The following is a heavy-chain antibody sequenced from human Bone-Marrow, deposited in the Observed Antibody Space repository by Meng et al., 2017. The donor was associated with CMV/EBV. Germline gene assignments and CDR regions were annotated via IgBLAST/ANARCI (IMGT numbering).Heavy chain of an antibody. CDR3: ARPSSGWMYDAFDI. V-gene: IGHV3-21*01. J-gene: IGHJ3*02. CDR1: GFTFSSYS. D-gene: IGHD6-19*01. CDR2: ISSSSSYI. Sequence: GGSLRLSCAASGFTFSSYSMNWVRQAPGKGLEWVSSISSSSSYIYYADSVKGRFTISRDNAKNSLYLQMNSLRAEDTAVYYCARPSSGWMYDAFDIWGRGTMVTVSS.